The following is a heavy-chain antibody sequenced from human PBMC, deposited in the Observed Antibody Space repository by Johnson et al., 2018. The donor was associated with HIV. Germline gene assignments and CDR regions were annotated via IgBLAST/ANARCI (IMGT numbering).Heavy chain of an antibody. CDR3: VRGLVYVFYSGNSNARDI. CDR1: VFTFSNAW. D-gene: IGHD4-23*01. V-gene: IGHV3-74*02. CDR2: LNSDGSST. J-gene: IGHJ3*02. Sequence: VQLVESGGGLVTPGGSLRLSCAASVFTFSNAWMNWVHQAPGKGLEWVGRLNSDGSSTTYADSVRGRFTISRDNAKNTLFLHMNSLRAEDTSVYYCVRGLVYVFYSGNSNARDILGQGTMVTVSS.